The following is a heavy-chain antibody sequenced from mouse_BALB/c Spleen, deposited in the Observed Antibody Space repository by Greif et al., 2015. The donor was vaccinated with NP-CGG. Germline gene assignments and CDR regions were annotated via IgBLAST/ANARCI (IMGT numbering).Heavy chain of an antibody. Sequence: EVMLVESGGGLVQPGGSLRLSCATSGFTFSDSYMEWVRQPPGKRLEWIAASRNKANDYTTEYSASVKGRFIVSRDTSQSILYLQMNALRAEDTAIYYCARDANYWYFDVWGAGTTVTVSS. CDR3: ARDANYWYFDV. CDR1: GFTFSDSY. J-gene: IGHJ1*01. CDR2: SRNKANDYTT. V-gene: IGHV7-1*02.